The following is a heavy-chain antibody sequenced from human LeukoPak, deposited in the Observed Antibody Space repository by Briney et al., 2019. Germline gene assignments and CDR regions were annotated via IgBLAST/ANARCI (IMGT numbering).Heavy chain of an antibody. CDR1: GLTLGNYW. V-gene: IGHV3-74*03. CDR3: AYSDHFDT. CDR2: GDGDGSHS. Sequence: GGCLRLSCAASGLTLGNYWMHWVRQPQGKWLVWVSRGDGDGSHSTYADSVKGRFTISRDNAKNTLYLQMNRLTGEDTAVYYCAYSDHFDTWGQGTLVTVSS. J-gene: IGHJ4*02. D-gene: IGHD4-17*01.